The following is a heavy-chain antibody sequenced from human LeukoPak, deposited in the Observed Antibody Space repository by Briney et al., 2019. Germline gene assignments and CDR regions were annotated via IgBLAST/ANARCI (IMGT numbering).Heavy chain of an antibody. D-gene: IGHD5-24*01. J-gene: IGHJ4*02. V-gene: IGHV3-30*04. Sequence: GGSLRLSCAASGVTFSSYAMHWVRQAPGKGLEWVAVISYDKSHKYYADSVKGRFTISRDNSKNPLYLQMNSLRAEDTAVYYCARDTISFQIEKATIPLAYWGQGTLVTVSS. CDR2: ISYDKSHK. CDR1: GVTFSSYA. CDR3: ARDTISFQIEKATIPLAY.